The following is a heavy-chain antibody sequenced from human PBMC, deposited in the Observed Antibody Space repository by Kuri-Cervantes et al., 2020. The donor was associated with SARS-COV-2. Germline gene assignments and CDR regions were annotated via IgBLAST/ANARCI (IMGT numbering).Heavy chain of an antibody. CDR2: IAPIFGKT. J-gene: IGHJ4*02. V-gene: IGHV1-69*13. CDR3: ATDGY. CDR1: GGTFSSYA. Sequence: SVKVSCKASGGTFSSYAISWVRQAPGQGLEWMGGIAPIFGKTDYAQKFQGRVTITADESTNTAYMELSSLRSEDTAVYYCATDGYWGQGTLVTVSS.